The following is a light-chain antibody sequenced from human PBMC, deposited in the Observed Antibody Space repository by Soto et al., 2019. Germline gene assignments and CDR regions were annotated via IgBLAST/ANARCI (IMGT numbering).Light chain of an antibody. CDR3: QSYDGRLSGYV. J-gene: IGLJ1*01. V-gene: IGLV2-14*02. Sequence: QSALTQPASVSGSPRQSITISCTGTSSDIGSYHLVSWYQQHPGKAPKLIIYEGSKRPSGVPERFSGSKSGTSATLAITGLQAEDEADYYCQSYDGRLSGYVFGTGTKLTVL. CDR1: SSDIGSYHL. CDR2: EGS.